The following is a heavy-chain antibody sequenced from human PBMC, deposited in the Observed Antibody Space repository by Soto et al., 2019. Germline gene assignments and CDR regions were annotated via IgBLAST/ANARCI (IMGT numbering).Heavy chain of an antibody. CDR1: GFTFSSYW. J-gene: IGHJ4*02. CDR2: IKQDGSEK. D-gene: IGHD5-18*01. CDR3: VRSKGGYSYGTPFDY. Sequence: GGSLRLSCAASGFTFSSYWMIWVRQAPAKGLEWVANIKQDGSEKYYVDSVKGRFTISRDNAKNSLYLQMNSLRPEDTALYYCVRSKGGYSYGTPFDYWGQGTLVTVSS. V-gene: IGHV3-7*03.